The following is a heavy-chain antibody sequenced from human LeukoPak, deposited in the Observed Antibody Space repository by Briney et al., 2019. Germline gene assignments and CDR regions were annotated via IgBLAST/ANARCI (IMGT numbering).Heavy chain of an antibody. CDR3: AREFRSGAAGRADYYYYMDV. D-gene: IGHD6-13*01. CDR2: INPNSGGT. V-gene: IGHV1-2*02. J-gene: IGHJ6*03. Sequence: GASVKVSCKASGYTFTGYYMHWVRQAPGQGLEWMGWINPNSGGTNYAQKFQGRVTMTRDTSISTAYMELSRLRSDDTAVYYCAREFRSGAAGRADYYYYMDVWGKGTTVTVSS. CDR1: GYTFTGYY.